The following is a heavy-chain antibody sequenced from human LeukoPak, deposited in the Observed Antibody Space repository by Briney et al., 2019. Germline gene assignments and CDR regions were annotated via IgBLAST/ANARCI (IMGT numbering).Heavy chain of an antibody. J-gene: IGHJ3*02. CDR2: IKSDGSST. V-gene: IGHV3-74*01. D-gene: IGHD1-26*01. CDR3: ARDFGGSNYYAFDI. Sequence: GGSLRLSCGASGFTFSSYWMHWVRQAPGKGLVWVSRIKSDGSSTNFADSVKGRFTISRDNAKNSLYLQMNSLRAEDTAVYYCARDFGGSNYYAFDIWGQGTMVTVSS. CDR1: GFTFSSYW.